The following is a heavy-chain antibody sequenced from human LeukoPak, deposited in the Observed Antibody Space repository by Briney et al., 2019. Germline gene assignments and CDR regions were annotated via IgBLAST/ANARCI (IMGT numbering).Heavy chain of an antibody. J-gene: IGHJ4*02. CDR1: GYTFTSYF. CDR2: INPSGGST. D-gene: IGHD3-22*01. V-gene: IGHV1-46*01. Sequence: GASVKVSCKASGYTFTSYFMHWVRQAPGQGLEWMGIINPSGGSTSYAQKFQGRVTMTRDTSTSTVCMWLCSLRSEDTAVYYCARAGYDSSGYYSYWGQGTLVTVSS. CDR3: ARAGYDSSGYYSY.